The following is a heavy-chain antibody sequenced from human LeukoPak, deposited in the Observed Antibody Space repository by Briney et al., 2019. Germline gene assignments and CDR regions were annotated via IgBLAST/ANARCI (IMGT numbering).Heavy chain of an antibody. CDR1: GLTFSSYA. Sequence: GGSLRLSCAASGLTFSSYAMSWVRQGPGKGLEWVAAVSGSGDNTYYADSVKGRFTISRDNSKNTLYLQMNSLRAEDTAVYYCARGPLTGRWPDLGFDYWGQGTLVTVSS. CDR3: ARGPLTGRWPDLGFDY. J-gene: IGHJ4*02. V-gene: IGHV3-23*01. D-gene: IGHD5-24*01. CDR2: VSGSGDNT.